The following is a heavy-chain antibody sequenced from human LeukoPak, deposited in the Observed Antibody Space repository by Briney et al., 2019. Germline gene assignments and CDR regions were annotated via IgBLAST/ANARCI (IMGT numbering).Heavy chain of an antibody. CDR2: IYYSGST. D-gene: IGHD3-22*01. V-gene: IGHV4-59*01. Sequence: SETLSLTCTVSGGSISSNYWSWIRQPPGEGLEWIGYIYYSGSTIYNPSLKSRVTISVDTSKNQFSLKLSSVTAADTAVYYCARRADSGGYYYFDYWGQGTLVTVSS. CDR1: GGSISSNY. J-gene: IGHJ4*02. CDR3: ARRADSGGYYYFDY.